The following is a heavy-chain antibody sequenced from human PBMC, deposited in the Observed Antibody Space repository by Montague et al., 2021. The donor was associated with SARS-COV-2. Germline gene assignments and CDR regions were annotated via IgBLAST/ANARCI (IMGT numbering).Heavy chain of an antibody. CDR1: GASISRSDYY. D-gene: IGHD2-21*02. CDR3: ARLLPDGTVVATDIPFDS. V-gene: IGHV4-39*01. Sequence: SETLSLTCNVSGASISRSDYYWAWIRQPPGKGLELIGSIHYIGNTYYNPSHESRVTISVDTSENQFSLKLRSVIAADTAVHYCARLLPDGTVVATDIPFDSWGQGTLVTVSS. J-gene: IGHJ4*02. CDR2: IHYIGNT.